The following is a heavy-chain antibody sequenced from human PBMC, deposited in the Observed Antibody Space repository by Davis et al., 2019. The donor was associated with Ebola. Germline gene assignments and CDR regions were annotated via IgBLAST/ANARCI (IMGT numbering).Heavy chain of an antibody. CDR1: GFTFSSYA. D-gene: IGHD3-22*01. CDR2: ISGSGGST. CDR3: ARDRGDSSGYESLEY. V-gene: IGHV3-23*01. J-gene: IGHJ4*02. Sequence: GESLKISCAASGFTFSSYAMSWVRQAPGKGLEWVSAISGSGGSTFYADSVKGRFTISRDNAKNSLHLQMNSLRAEDTAVYYCARDRGDSSGYESLEYWGQGTLVTVSS.